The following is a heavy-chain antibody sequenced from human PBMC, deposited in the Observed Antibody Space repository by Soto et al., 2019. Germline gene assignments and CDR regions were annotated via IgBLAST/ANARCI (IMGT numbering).Heavy chain of an antibody. CDR2: IYHSGST. V-gene: IGHV4-39*01. CDR1: GGSISSSNCY. Sequence: SETLSLTCTVSGGSISSSNCYWGWIRQPPGKGLEWIGSIYHSGSTSYNPSLKSRVTISVDTSKNQFSLRLSSVTAADTAVYYCARNRGTYRSSWFDPWGQGTLVTVSS. J-gene: IGHJ5*02. CDR3: ARNRGTYRSSWFDP. D-gene: IGHD6-13*01.